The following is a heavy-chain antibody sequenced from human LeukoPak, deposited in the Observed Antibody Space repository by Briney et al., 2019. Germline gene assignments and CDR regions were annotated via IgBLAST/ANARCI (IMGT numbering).Heavy chain of an antibody. D-gene: IGHD4-17*01. CDR1: GFTFSSYN. CDR2: ISSSSTYI. Sequence: GGSLRLSCAASGFTFSSYNMNWVRKAPGKGLDWVSSISSSSTYIYYADSVKGRFTISRDNAKNSLYLQMNSLRAEDTAVYYCARDNSWNGDYGGPYFDYWGQGTLVTVSS. J-gene: IGHJ4*02. CDR3: ARDNSWNGDYGGPYFDY. V-gene: IGHV3-21*01.